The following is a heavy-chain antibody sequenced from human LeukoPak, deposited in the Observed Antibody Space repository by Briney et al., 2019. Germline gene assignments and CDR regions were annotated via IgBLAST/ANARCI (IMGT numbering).Heavy chain of an antibody. Sequence: PSETLSLTCTVSGGSISSYYWSWIRQPPGKGLEWIGYIYYSGSTNYNPSLKSRVTISSDTSKDQFSLKLNSVTAADTAVYYCARNSRTYGDYDFWGQGTLVTVSS. CDR3: ARNSRTYGDYDF. V-gene: IGHV4-59*12. D-gene: IGHD4-17*01. CDR2: IYYSGST. J-gene: IGHJ4*02. CDR1: GGSISSYY.